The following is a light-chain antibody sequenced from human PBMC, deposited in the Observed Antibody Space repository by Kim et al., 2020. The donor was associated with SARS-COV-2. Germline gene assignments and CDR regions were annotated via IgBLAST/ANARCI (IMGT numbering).Light chain of an antibody. J-gene: IGLJ1*01. V-gene: IGLV2-14*01. CDR3: SSYTSISTYV. Sequence: QSALTQPASVSGSPGQSITISCTGTSSDVGGYNYVSWYQQHPGKAPKLMIYDVTTRPSGISNRFSGSKSGNTASLTISGLQAEDEADYSCSSYTSISTYVFGTGTKVTVL. CDR1: SSDVGGYNY. CDR2: DVT.